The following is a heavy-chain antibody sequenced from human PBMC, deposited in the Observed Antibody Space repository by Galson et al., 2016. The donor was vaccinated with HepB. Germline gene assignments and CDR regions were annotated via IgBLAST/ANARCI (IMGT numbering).Heavy chain of an antibody. V-gene: IGHV3-7*03. Sequence: SLRLSCAASGFTFSGYWMSWVRQAPGKGLEWVASIKRDGTEKFYLDSLEGRSNISRDNAKNSVYLHLNSLRAEDTAVYYGIRVFRGHWLVKGTFYYFDVWGQGALVTVSS. CDR3: IRVFRGHWLVKGTFYYFDV. D-gene: IGHD6-19*01. J-gene: IGHJ4*02. CDR2: IKRDGTEK. CDR1: GFTFSGYW.